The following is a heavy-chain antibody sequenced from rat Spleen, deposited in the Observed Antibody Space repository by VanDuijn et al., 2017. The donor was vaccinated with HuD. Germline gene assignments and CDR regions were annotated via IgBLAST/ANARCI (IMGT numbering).Heavy chain of an antibody. Sequence: EVQLVESGGGLVQPGRSLKLSCVASGFTFNSYWMTWIRQAPGKGLEWVASITYTGGSTYYPDSVKGRFTFSRDNAKSTLYLQMDSLRSEDTATYYCSRNNYGGYSELGWFAYWGQGTLVTVSS. CDR1: GFTFNSYW. J-gene: IGHJ3*01. V-gene: IGHV5-31*01. CDR2: ITYTGGST. D-gene: IGHD1-11*01. CDR3: SRNNYGGYSELGWFAY.